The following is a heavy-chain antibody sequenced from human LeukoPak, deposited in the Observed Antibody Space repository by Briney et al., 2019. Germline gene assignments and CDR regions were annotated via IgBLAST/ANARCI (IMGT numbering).Heavy chain of an antibody. CDR3: ARGDFWSVSNRYFDH. CDR2: IYPDDSDT. Sequence: GESLKISCQFSGYTLANYWIGWVRQLPGKGLKWMGVIYPDDSDTRYSPSFQGQVTISVDKSIATAYVQWGSLKASDSAMYYCARGDFWSVSNRYFDHWGQGTQVTVSS. V-gene: IGHV5-51*01. CDR1: GYTLANYW. J-gene: IGHJ4*02. D-gene: IGHD3-3*01.